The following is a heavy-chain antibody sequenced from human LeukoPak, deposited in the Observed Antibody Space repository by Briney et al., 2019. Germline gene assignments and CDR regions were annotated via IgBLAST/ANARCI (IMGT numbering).Heavy chain of an antibody. D-gene: IGHD2-21*01. J-gene: IGHJ6*03. CDR1: GGSISSYY. Sequence: SETLSLTCTVSGGSISSYYWSWIRQPAGKGLEWIGRIYTSGSTNYNPSLKSRVTMSVDTSKNQFSLKLSSVTAADTAVYCCARDIISPPEGSYDYYYYYMDVWGKGTTVTVSS. CDR3: ARDIISPPEGSYDYYYYYMDV. V-gene: IGHV4-4*07. CDR2: IYTSGST.